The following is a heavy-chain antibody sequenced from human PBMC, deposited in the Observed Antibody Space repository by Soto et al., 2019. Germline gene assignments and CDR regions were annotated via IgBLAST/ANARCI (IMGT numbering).Heavy chain of an antibody. CDR2: IGPYEGVT. D-gene: IGHD2-15*01. CDR1: GYSFNDYG. V-gene: IGHV1-18*01. CDR3: ARCYCSVGSFYTCWHFDL. Sequence: QVQLEQSGAEVKKPGASVRVSCKDSGYSFNDYGMSWVRQAPGQGLEWMGWIGPYEGVTNHAQTFQGRVTMTVDTSTTTADMELRILRSDATAIYYCARCYCSVGSFYTCWHFDLWSPGTLVTVTA. J-gene: IGHJ2*01.